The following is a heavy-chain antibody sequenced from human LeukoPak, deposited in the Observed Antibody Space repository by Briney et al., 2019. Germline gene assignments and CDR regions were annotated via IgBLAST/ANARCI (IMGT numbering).Heavy chain of an antibody. CDR3: ARGSGWLTNY. Sequence: ASETLSLTCTVSGGSTSTYYLSWIRQPPGKGLEWIGYIHSSGSTNYNPSLKSRVTISVDTSKNQFSLKLSSVTAADTAVYYCARGSGWLTNYWGQGTLVTVSS. CDR2: IHSSGST. J-gene: IGHJ4*02. D-gene: IGHD6-19*01. CDR1: GGSTSTYY. V-gene: IGHV4-59*01.